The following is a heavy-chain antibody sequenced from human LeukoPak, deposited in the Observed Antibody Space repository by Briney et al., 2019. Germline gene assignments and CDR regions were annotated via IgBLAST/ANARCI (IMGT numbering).Heavy chain of an antibody. CDR3: ARTLVEATKFTP. CDR1: GYSISSGYY. J-gene: IGHJ5*02. Sequence: SETLSLTCTVSGYSISSGYYWGWIRQPPGKGLEWIGSIFHSGSSHYNPSLRSRVTMSVDTSTNQLSLKLSSVTAADTAIYYCARTLVEATKFTPWGQGTLVTVSS. V-gene: IGHV4-38-2*02. CDR2: IFHSGSS. D-gene: IGHD1-26*01.